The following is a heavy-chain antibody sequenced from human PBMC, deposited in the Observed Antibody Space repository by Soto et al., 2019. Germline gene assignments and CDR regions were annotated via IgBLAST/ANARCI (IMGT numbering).Heavy chain of an antibody. J-gene: IGHJ6*04. CDR3: AREKITDCWSGPPVRFMDV. Sequence: EVQLVESGGGLVKPGGSLRLSCAASGFTFSSYSMNWVRQAPGKGLEWVSSISSSSSYIYYADSVKGRFTISRDNAKNSLYLQMNSLRAEDTAVYYCAREKITDCWSGPPVRFMDVSGEGNTVTVSS. V-gene: IGHV3-21*01. CDR1: GFTFSSYS. D-gene: IGHD3-3*01. CDR2: ISSSSSYI.